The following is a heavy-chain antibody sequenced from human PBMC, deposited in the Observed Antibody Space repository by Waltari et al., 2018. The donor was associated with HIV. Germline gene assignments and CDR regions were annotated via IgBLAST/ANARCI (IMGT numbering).Heavy chain of an antibody. CDR3: TRHRYGMDV. Sequence: EVQLVESGGGLVQPGGSLHLTGAAYGSTFSGSARLWFPPASGKGLEWVGRIRSKANSYATAYAASVKGRFTISRDDSKNTAYLQMNSLKTEDTAVYYCTRHRYGMDVWGQGTTVTVSS. CDR2: IRSKANSYAT. J-gene: IGHJ6*02. CDR1: GSTFSGSA. V-gene: IGHV3-73*02.